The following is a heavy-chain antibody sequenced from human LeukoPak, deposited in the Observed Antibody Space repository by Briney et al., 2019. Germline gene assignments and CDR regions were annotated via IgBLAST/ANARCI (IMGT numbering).Heavy chain of an antibody. V-gene: IGHV3-21*01. CDR2: ISSSSSYI. D-gene: IGHD3-3*01. CDR3: ARDTSLLEWIFLPGDMWFGGNIDY. J-gene: IGHJ4*02. Sequence: PGGALSLSCAASGLTFSRYSMNWVGQAPGKGLEWVSSISSSSSYIYYADSLKGRFTISRDNAKNLLYLQMNSLRAEDTAVHYCARDTSLLEWIFLPGDMWFGGNIDYWGQGTLVTVSS. CDR1: GLTFSRYS.